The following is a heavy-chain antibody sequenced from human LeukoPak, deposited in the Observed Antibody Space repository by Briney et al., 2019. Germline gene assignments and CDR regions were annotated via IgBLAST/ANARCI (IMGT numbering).Heavy chain of an antibody. CDR3: ARGQVPAARGYNWFDP. D-gene: IGHD2-2*01. Sequence: PSETLSLTCAVYGWSFNDYYWNWIRQPPGKGLEWVGEINARGDTNFNPSLKSRVTISVDTSKSQLSLTLTSMIAADTAVYYCARGQVPAARGYNWFDPWGQGTLVTVSS. CDR2: INARGDT. CDR1: GWSFNDYY. V-gene: IGHV4-34*01. J-gene: IGHJ5*02.